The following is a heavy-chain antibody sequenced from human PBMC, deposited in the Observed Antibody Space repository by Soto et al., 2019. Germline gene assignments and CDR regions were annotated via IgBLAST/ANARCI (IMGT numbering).Heavy chain of an antibody. CDR3: AKGYSRYYYDSSGYYPTDYFDY. CDR2: ISYDGSNK. J-gene: IGHJ4*02. CDR1: GFTFSSYG. V-gene: IGHV3-30*18. Sequence: QVQLVESGGGVVQPGRSLRLSCAASGFTFSSYGMHWVRLAPGKGLEWVAVISYDGSNKYYADSVKGRFTISRDNSKNTLYLQMNSLRAEDTAVYYCAKGYSRYYYDSSGYYPTDYFDYWGQGTLVTVSS. D-gene: IGHD3-22*01.